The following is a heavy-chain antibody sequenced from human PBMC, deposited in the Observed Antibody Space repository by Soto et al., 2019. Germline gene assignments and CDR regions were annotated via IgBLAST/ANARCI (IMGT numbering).Heavy chain of an antibody. Sequence: VQLVQSGAEVRKPGASVKVSCEASGYTFNTYSISWVRQAPGQGLEWMGWISTYNGNTKYAQNLQGRVTMTTDTSTNTAYMELRSLRSDDTAVYYCARVDLDFDYWGQGTLVTVSS. CDR3: ARVDLDFDY. V-gene: IGHV1-18*01. J-gene: IGHJ4*02. CDR1: GYTFNTYS. CDR2: ISTYNGNT.